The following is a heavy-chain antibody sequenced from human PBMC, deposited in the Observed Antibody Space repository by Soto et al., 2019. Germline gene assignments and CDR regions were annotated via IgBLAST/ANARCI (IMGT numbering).Heavy chain of an antibody. J-gene: IGHJ3*02. CDR2: IKQDGSEK. CDR3: ARMGAHSSSWYSAFDI. Sequence: PGGSLRLSCAASGFTFSSYWMSWVRQAPGKGLEWVANIKQDGSEKYYVDSVKGRFTISRDNAKNSLYLQMNSLRAEDTAVYYCARMGAHSSSWYSAFDIWGQGTMVTVSS. CDR1: GFTFSSYW. D-gene: IGHD6-13*01. V-gene: IGHV3-7*03.